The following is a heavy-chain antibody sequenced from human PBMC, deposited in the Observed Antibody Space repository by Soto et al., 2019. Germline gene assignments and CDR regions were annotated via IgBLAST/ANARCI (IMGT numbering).Heavy chain of an antibody. CDR1: GFSFSSYG. D-gene: IGHD6-25*01. J-gene: IGHJ4*02. V-gene: IGHV3-30*03. Sequence: PGGSLRLSCVASGFSFSSYGIHWVRQAPGKGLEWVAVISNDGSKEYYADSVKGRFTISRDNSKNTLYLQMNSLRAEDTAVYYCARDHERDFDYWGQGTLVTLSS. CDR3: ARDHERDFDY. CDR2: ISNDGSKE.